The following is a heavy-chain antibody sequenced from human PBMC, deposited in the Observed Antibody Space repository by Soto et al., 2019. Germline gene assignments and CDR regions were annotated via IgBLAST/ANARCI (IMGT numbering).Heavy chain of an antibody. CDR2: INHSGST. CDR3: ARGSRDIVVVVAATGEGLFDY. CDR1: GGSFSGYC. J-gene: IGHJ4*02. V-gene: IGHV4-34*01. D-gene: IGHD2-15*01. Sequence: SETLSLTCAVYGGSFSGYCWSWIRQPPGKGLEWIGEINHSGSTNYNPSLKSRVTISVDTSKNQFSLKLSSVTAADTAVYYCARGSRDIVVVVAATGEGLFDYWGQGTLVTVSS.